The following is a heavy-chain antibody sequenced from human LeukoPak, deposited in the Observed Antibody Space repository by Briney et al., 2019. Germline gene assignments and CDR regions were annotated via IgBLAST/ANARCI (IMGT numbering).Heavy chain of an antibody. CDR1: GYTFTGYY. CDR3: ARPRVAGFLDY. CDR2: ISGYNAKT. V-gene: IGHV1-18*04. D-gene: IGHD6-19*01. Sequence: ASVKVSCKASGYTFTGYYMHWVRQAPGQGLEWMGWISGYNAKTNYLQKFQGRVTMTIDTSTTTVYMELRSLRSDDTAVYYCARPRVAGFLDYWGQGTLVTVSS. J-gene: IGHJ4*02.